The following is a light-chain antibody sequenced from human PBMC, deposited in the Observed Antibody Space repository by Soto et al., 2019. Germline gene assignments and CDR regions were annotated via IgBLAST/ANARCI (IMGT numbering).Light chain of an antibody. J-gene: IGKJ5*01. CDR2: GAS. CDR1: QSVSSN. Sequence: EIVMTQSPATLSVSPGERATLSCRASQSVSSNLAWYQQKPGQAPRLLIYGASTRATGIPARFSGSGSGTESTLTISSLQSEDFAVYYCQQYYNWPPITFGQGTRLEI. CDR3: QQYYNWPPIT. V-gene: IGKV3-15*01.